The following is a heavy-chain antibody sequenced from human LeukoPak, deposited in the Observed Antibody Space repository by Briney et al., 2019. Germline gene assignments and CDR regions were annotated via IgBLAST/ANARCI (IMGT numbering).Heavy chain of an antibody. D-gene: IGHD1-26*01. CDR2: ISYDGSNK. CDR3: AKGEGATDPDAFDI. J-gene: IGHJ3*02. Sequence: PGGSLRLSCAASGFTFSKYAMHWVRQAPGKGLEWVAVISYDGSNKYYADSVKGRFTISRDNSKNTLYLQMNSLRAEDTAVYYCAKGEGATDPDAFDIWGQGAMVTVSS. CDR1: GFTFSKYA. V-gene: IGHV3-30*04.